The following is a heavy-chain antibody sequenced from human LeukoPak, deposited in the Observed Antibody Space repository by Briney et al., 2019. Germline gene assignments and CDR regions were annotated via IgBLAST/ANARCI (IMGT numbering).Heavy chain of an antibody. CDR3: ASRGDSDYDTVDI. CDR1: GGSFSGYY. Sequence: SETLSLTCAVYGGSFSGYYLSWIRQPPGKGLEWIGEINHGGSTNYNPSLKSRVTISVAASKHQSSLRLSSVTAADTAVYYCASRGDSDYDTVDIWGQGTMVSVSS. J-gene: IGHJ3*02. D-gene: IGHD5-12*01. CDR2: INHGGST. V-gene: IGHV4-34*01.